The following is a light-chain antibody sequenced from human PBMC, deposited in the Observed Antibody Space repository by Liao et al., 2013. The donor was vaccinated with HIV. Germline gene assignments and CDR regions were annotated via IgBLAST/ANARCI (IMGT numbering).Light chain of an antibody. J-gene: IGLJ2*01. CDR2: QDS. CDR3: QVWDRDTAL. CDR1: KLGDKY. V-gene: IGLV3-1*01. Sequence: SYELTQPPSVSVSPGQTASISCSGDKLGDKYVFWYQQKPGQPPVLVIYQDSGRPSGIPGRFSGSSSENTGTLTISGTQPMDEADYYCQVWDRDTALFGGGTKLTVL.